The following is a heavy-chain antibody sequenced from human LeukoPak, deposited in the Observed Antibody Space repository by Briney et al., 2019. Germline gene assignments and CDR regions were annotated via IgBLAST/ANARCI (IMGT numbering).Heavy chain of an antibody. CDR2: IYTSGST. V-gene: IGHV4-4*07. D-gene: IGHD3-16*01. CDR3: ARFGVYYDMDV. CDR1: GGSISSYY. Sequence: SETLSLTCTVSGGSISSYYWSWIRQPAGKGLEWIGRIYTSGSTNYNPSLRSRITISVDTSKNQMSLKLSSVTAADTAVYYCARFGVYYDMDVWGQGTTVTVSS. J-gene: IGHJ6*02.